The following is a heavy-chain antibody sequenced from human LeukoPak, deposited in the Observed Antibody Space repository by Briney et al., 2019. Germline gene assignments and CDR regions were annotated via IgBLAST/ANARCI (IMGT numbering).Heavy chain of an antibody. D-gene: IGHD3-10*01. CDR3: ARGPVLLWFGELLYWEGNNRFNP. Sequence: ASVKVSCKASGYTFTGYYMHWVRQAPGQGLEWMGWINPNSGGTNYAQKFQGRVTMTRDTSISTAYMELSRLRSDDTAVYYCARGPVLLWFGELLYWEGNNRFNPWGQGTLVTVSS. CDR2: INPNSGGT. CDR1: GYTFTGYY. V-gene: IGHV1-2*02. J-gene: IGHJ5*02.